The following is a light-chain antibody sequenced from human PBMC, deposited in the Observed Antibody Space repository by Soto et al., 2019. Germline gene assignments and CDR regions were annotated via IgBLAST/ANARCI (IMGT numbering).Light chain of an antibody. V-gene: IGKV1-39*01. CDR3: QQSYSTFT. Sequence: DIPMTQSPSSLSASVGDRVTITCRASQSISSYLNWYQQKPGKAPKLLIYAASTLQSGVPPRFSGSGSGTDFTLTIISLQPEDFAAYYCQQSYSTFTFGGGTKVEIK. CDR1: QSISSY. CDR2: AAS. J-gene: IGKJ4*01.